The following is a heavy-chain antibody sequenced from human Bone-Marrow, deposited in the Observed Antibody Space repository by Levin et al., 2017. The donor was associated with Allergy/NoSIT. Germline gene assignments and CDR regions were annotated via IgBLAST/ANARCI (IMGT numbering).Heavy chain of an antibody. Sequence: PGESLKISCAASGFIFSTYAMHWVRQAPGKGLEWVAVISYDGSDKYYEKSVNGRITISRDNSKNKVYLQMNSLRAEDTAVYYCAKDVGIIKFGGVVVPKAYYYGMDVWGQGTTVTVSS. CDR1: GFIFSTYA. CDR3: AKDVGIIKFGGVVVPKAYYYGMDV. CDR2: ISYDGSDK. D-gene: IGHD3-16*02. V-gene: IGHV3-30*18. J-gene: IGHJ6*02.